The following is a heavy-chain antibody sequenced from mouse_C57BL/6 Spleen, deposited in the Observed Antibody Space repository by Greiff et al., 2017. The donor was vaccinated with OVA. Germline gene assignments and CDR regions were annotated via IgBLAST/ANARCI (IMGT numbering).Heavy chain of an antibody. D-gene: IGHD1-1*01. CDR2: ISYDGSN. CDR1: GYSITSGYY. J-gene: IGHJ4*01. CDR3: ARVGNYVDAMDY. Sequence: EVQLQESGPGLVKPSQSLSLTCSVTGYSITSGYYWNWIRQFPGNKLEWMGYISYDGSNNYNPSLKNRISITRDTSKNQFFLKLNSVTTEDTATYYCARVGNYVDAMDYWGQGTSVTVSS. V-gene: IGHV3-6*01.